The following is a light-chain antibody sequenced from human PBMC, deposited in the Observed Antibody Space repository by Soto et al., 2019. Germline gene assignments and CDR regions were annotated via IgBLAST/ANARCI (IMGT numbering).Light chain of an antibody. CDR3: AAWDDSLNGWV. V-gene: IGLV1-44*01. CDR2: SNN. J-gene: IGLJ3*02. CDR1: SSNIGSNT. Sequence: QSVLTQPPSASGTPGQRVTISCSGSSSNIGSNTVNWYQHLPGTGPKLLIYSNNERPSGIPDRFSGSKSGTSASLAINGLQSEDEADYHCAAWDDSLNGWVFGGGTKLTVL.